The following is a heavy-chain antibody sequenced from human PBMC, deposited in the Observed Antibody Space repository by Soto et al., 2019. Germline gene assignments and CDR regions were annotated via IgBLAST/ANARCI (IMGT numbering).Heavy chain of an antibody. V-gene: IGHV2-5*01. J-gene: IGHJ6*02. Sequence: QITLKESGPTLVKPTQTLTLTCTFSGFSLTSSGVGVGWIRQPPGRSLQWLAAIYWIEDRRRSPSLESRLTITKDTSKNQVVLTMTNMDPVDTATYYCIYRRQLYDYHGLDVWGQGTTVTVSS. CDR1: GFSLTSSGVG. D-gene: IGHD1-1*01. CDR3: IYRRQLYDYHGLDV. CDR2: IYWIEDR.